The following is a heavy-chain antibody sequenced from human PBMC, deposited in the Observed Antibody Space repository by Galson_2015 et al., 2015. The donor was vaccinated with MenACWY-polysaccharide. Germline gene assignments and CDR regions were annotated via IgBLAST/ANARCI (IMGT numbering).Heavy chain of an antibody. Sequence: SLRLSCAASGFTFSNFWMSWVRQAPGKGLEWVSSINQDGSEKYYVDSVRVQFTVSRDNAKNSLYLQMNSLRAEETAVYYCARTRIVGAHWFDCWGQGTLVTVSS. CDR1: GFTFSNFW. J-gene: IGHJ4*02. CDR2: INQDGSEK. V-gene: IGHV3-7*01. D-gene: IGHD1-26*01. CDR3: ARTRIVGAHWFDC.